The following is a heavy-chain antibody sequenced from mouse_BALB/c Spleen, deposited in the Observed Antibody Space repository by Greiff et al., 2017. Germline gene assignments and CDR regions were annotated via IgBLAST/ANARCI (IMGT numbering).Heavy chain of an antibody. D-gene: IGHD1-1*01. CDR3: ARRDYYGRYFDV. J-gene: IGHJ1*01. V-gene: IGHV4-2*02. Sequence: EVMLVESGGGLVQPGGSLNLSCAASGFDFSRYWMSWARQAPGKGQEWIGEINPGSSTINYTPSLKDKFIISRDNANNTLYLQMSKVRSEDTALYYCARRDYYGRYFDVWGAGTTVTVSS. CDR2: INPGSSTI. CDR1: GFDFSRYW.